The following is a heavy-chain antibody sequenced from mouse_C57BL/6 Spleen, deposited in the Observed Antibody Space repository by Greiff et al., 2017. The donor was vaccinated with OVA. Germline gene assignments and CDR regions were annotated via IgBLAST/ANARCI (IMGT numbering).Heavy chain of an antibody. CDR2: IYPGSGST. D-gene: IGHD2-3*01. CDR3: ARGGSIQTDGYFDV. V-gene: IGHV1-55*01. J-gene: IGHJ1*03. CDR1: GYTFTSYW. Sequence: QVQLQQPGAELVKPGASVKMSCKASGYTFTSYWITWVKQRPGQGLEWIGDIYPGSGSTNYNEKFKSKATLTVDTSSSTAYMQLSSLTSEDSAVYYCARGGSIQTDGYFDVWGTGTTVTVSS.